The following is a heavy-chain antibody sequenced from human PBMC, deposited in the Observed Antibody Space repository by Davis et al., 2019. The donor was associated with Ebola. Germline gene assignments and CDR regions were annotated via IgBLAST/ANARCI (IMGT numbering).Heavy chain of an antibody. J-gene: IGHJ4*02. V-gene: IGHV1-18*01. CDR3: ARDLRGWGDFDY. CDR1: GYTFTSYG. D-gene: IGHD3-10*01. CDR2: IIPIFGTA. Sequence: ASVKVSCKASGYTFTSYGISWVRQAPGQGLEWMGGIIPIFGTANYAQKLQGRVTMTTDTSTSTAYMELSSLTSGDTAVYYCARDLRGWGDFDYWGQGTLVTVSS.